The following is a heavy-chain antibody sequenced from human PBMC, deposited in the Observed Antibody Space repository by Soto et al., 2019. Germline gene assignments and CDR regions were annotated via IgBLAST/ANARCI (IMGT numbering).Heavy chain of an antibody. Sequence: PSETLSLTGTVAGGAISGYFWSWIRQPPGKGLEWMGSFYYSWTTYYTPYLKSRVTISVYRSKNQFSLKLSSVTAADTAVYYCARHSSVDYFDYWGQGALVTVSS. CDR3: ARHSSVDYFDY. CDR1: GGAISGYF. J-gene: IGHJ4*02. V-gene: IGHV4-39*01. CDR2: FYYSWTT.